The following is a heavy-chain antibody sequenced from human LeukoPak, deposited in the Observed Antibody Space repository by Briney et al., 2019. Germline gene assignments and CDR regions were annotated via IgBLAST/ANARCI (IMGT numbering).Heavy chain of an antibody. J-gene: IGHJ4*02. V-gene: IGHV4-30-4*01. CDR1: GGSISSGDYY. CDR3: ARFPNPKLLWFGELLN. CDR2: IYYSGST. D-gene: IGHD3-10*01. Sequence: SQTLSLTCTVSGGSISSGDYYWSWIRQPPGKGLEWIGYIYYSGSTYYNPSLKSRVTISVDTSKNQFSLKLSSVTAADTAVYYCARFPNPKLLWFGELLNWGQGTLVTVSS.